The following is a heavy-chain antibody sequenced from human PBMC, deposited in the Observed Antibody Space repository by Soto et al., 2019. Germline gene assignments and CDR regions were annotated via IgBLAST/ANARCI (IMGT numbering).Heavy chain of an antibody. J-gene: IGHJ4*02. D-gene: IGHD3-22*01. CDR2: INPNSGGT. CDR1: GYTFTGYY. Sequence: QVQLVQSGAEVKKPGASVKVSCKASGYTFTGYYMHWVRQAPGQGLEWMGWINPNSGGTNYEQTFQGWVTVTGDTSISTAYMELSRLRSDDTAVYYCARASHSGWNYFDYWGQGTLVTVSS. V-gene: IGHV1-2*04. CDR3: ARASHSGWNYFDY.